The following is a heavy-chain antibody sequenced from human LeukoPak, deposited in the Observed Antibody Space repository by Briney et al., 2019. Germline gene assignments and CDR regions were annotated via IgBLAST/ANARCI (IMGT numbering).Heavy chain of an antibody. D-gene: IGHD3-22*01. V-gene: IGHV4-61*02. Sequence: SETLSLTCTVSGGSISSGSYYWSRIRQPTGKGLEWIGRIYTSGSTNYDPSLKSRVTISVDTSKNQFSLKLSSVTAADTAVYYCARAHDDSSGLRLGAFDIWGQGTMVTVSS. CDR1: GGSISSGSYY. CDR2: IYTSGST. J-gene: IGHJ3*02. CDR3: ARAHDDSSGLRLGAFDI.